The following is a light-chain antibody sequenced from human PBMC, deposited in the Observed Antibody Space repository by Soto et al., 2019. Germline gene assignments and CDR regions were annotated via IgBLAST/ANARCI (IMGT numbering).Light chain of an antibody. Sequence: EVVLTQSPVNMSLSPGEKATLSFRARQSFLCLLAWYQQNPGQAPRRLIYDAYNRATGIPHRFSGSGAGTDCTLTSSRLEPEHSAVYYGQQRHMWPITFGQGTRLEIK. J-gene: IGKJ5*01. CDR3: QQRHMWPIT. CDR1: QSFLCL. V-gene: IGKV3-11*01. CDR2: DAY.